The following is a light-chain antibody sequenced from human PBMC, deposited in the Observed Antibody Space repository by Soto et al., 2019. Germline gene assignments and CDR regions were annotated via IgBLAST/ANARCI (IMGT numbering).Light chain of an antibody. V-gene: IGKV2D-29*01. CDR1: QSLLQSDGKTY. CDR3: VQCAHRPRT. J-gene: IGKJ2*01. Sequence: IALTQTPLSHSVTPGQPASISCKSTQSLLQSDGKTYLYWFFQRPGQPPHLLIYEASKRFCGVPDRVSGSGSGPEFTLKISRVEPEVVCVYYCVQCAHRPRTIGTWTKL. CDR2: EAS.